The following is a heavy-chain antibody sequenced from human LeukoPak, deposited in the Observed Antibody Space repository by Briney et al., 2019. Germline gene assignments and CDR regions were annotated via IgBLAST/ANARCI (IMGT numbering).Heavy chain of an antibody. J-gene: IGHJ4*02. V-gene: IGHV5-10-1*01. CDR1: GYIFTSSW. Sequence: GESLKISCRGSGYIFTSSWISWVRQMPGNGLQWMGRIDPSDSYTNYSPSCQGPVTLSVDKSITTAYLHYSSLQASDSAMYYCARHIGSGGQADYWGQGTLVTVSS. CDR2: IDPSDSYT. CDR3: ARHIGSGGQADY. D-gene: IGHD3-10*01.